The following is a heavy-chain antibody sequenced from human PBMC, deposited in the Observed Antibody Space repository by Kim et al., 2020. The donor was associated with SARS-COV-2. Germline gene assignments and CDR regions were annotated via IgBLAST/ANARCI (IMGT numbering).Heavy chain of an antibody. CDR2: FDPEDGET. CDR3: ATGTPLKDIVVVPAAMLYYYGMDV. J-gene: IGHJ6*02. D-gene: IGHD2-2*01. CDR1: GYTLTELS. Sequence: ASVKVSCKVSGYTLTELSMHWVLQAPGKGLEWMGGFDPEDGETIYAQKFQGRVTMTEDTSTDTAYMELSSLRSEDTAVYYCATGTPLKDIVVVPAAMLYYYGMDVWGQGTTVTVSS. V-gene: IGHV1-24*01.